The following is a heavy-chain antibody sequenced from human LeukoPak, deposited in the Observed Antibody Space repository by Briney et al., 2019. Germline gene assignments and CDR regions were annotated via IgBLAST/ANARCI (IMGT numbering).Heavy chain of an antibody. CDR3: ARDKGWDGSGNYPFDD. V-gene: IGHV1-69*04. Sequence: ASVKVSCKASGGTFSSYGINWVRQAPGQELEWMGRIIPILGIKDYAQKFQGRVTITADKSTSTAYMELSSLRSEDTAVYYCARDKGWDGSGNYPFDDWGQGTLVTVSS. CDR1: GGTFSSYG. J-gene: IGHJ4*02. CDR2: IIPILGIK. D-gene: IGHD3-10*01.